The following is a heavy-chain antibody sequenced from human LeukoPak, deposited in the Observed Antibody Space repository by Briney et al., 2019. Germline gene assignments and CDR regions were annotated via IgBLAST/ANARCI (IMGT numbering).Heavy chain of an antibody. Sequence: SETLSLTCTVSGGSISGSKYYWGWIRQHPGKGLEWIGYIYYSGSTYYNPSLKSRVTISVDTSKNQFSLKLSSVTAADTAVYYCARDFCSSTSCPGHYMDVWGKGTTVTVSS. CDR1: GGSISGSKYY. D-gene: IGHD2-2*01. V-gene: IGHV4-31*03. CDR3: ARDFCSSTSCPGHYMDV. CDR2: IYYSGST. J-gene: IGHJ6*03.